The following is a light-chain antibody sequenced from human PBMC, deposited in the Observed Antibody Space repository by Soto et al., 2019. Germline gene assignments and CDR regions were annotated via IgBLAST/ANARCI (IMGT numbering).Light chain of an antibody. CDR1: QSLLHITGEPF. CDR3: MQSTPLPPT. J-gene: IGKJ5*01. V-gene: IGKV2D-29*02. Sequence: DVVMTQTPLSLSVTPGQPASISCKSSQSLLHITGEPFLFWYLLKPGQSPQLLIYEVSTRVSGVPARFSGSGSGTDFTLEISRVETDDVGIYYCMQSTPLPPTFGQGTRLGIE. CDR2: EVS.